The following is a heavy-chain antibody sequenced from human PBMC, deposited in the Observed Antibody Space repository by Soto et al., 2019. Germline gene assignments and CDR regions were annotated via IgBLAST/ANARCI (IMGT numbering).Heavy chain of an antibody. J-gene: IGHJ5*02. CDR1: GFTFSSYA. D-gene: IGHD6-19*01. CDR3: ARNRRQRGIAVQNP. CDR2: ISYDGSNK. Sequence: QVQLVESGGGVVQPGRSLRLSCAASGFTFSSYAMHWVRQAPGKGLEWVAVISYDGSNKYYADSVKGRFTISRDNSKNTLYLQMNSLRAEDTAVYYCARNRRQRGIAVQNPWGQGTLVTVSS. V-gene: IGHV3-30-3*01.